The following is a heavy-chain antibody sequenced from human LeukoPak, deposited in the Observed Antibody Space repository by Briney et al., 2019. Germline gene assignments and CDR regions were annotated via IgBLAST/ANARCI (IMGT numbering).Heavy chain of an antibody. Sequence: SETLSLTCTVSGGSISSYYWSWIRQPPGKGLEWIEYIYYSGSTNYNPSLKSRVTISVDTSKNQFSLKLSSVAAADTAVYYCARVSGDAFDIWGQGTMVTVSS. J-gene: IGHJ3*02. CDR2: IYYSGST. V-gene: IGHV4-59*01. CDR3: ARVSGDAFDI. CDR1: GGSISSYY.